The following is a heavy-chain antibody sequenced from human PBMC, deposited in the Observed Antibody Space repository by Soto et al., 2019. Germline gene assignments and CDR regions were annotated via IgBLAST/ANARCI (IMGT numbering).Heavy chain of an antibody. V-gene: IGHV4-59*12. D-gene: IGHD1-26*01. J-gene: IGHJ6*02. CDR3: ARGGGYSGMDV. CDR1: GGSISSYY. Sequence: SETLSLTCTVSGGSISSYYWSWIRQPPGKGLEWIGEVYHSGSINYKPSLKSRVAMSLDKSKNLFSLNVTSVTAADTAVYYCARGGGYSGMDVWGQGTTVTVSS. CDR2: VYHSGSI.